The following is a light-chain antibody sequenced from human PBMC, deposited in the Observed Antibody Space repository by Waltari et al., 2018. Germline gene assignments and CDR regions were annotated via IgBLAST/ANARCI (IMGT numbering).Light chain of an antibody. J-gene: IGKJ1*01. CDR2: AAS. CDR3: QQLNSYPRT. CDR1: QGISSY. Sequence: DIQLTQSPSFLSASVGDRVTITCRASQGISSYLAWYQQKPGKAPKLLVYAASTLQSGVPSSFSGSGSGTEFTLTISSLHPEDFATYYCQQLNSYPRTFGQGTKVEVK. V-gene: IGKV1-9*01.